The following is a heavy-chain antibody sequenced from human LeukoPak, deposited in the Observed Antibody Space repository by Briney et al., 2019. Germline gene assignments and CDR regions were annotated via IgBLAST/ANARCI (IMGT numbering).Heavy chain of an antibody. D-gene: IGHD3-10*01. V-gene: IGHV4-34*01. Sequence: SETLSLTCAVYGGSFSGYYWSWIRQPPGKGLEWIGEINHSGSTNYNPSLKSRVTISVDTSKNQFSLKLGSVTAADTAVYYCARGTRLLWFGELLAWFDPWGQGTLVTVSS. CDR1: GGSFSGYY. CDR2: INHSGST. J-gene: IGHJ5*02. CDR3: ARGTRLLWFGELLAWFDP.